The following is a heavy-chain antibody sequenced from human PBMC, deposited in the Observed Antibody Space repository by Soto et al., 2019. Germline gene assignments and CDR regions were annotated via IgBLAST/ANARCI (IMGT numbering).Heavy chain of an antibody. V-gene: IGHV3-30*18. Sequence: GGSLRLSCAASGFTFSSYGMHWVRQAPGKGLEWVAVISYDGSNKYYADSVKGRFTISRDNSKNTLYLQMNSLRAEDTAVYYCAKDLGSSWYLAYYGMDVWGQGTTVTVS. CDR3: AKDLGSSWYLAYYGMDV. CDR2: ISYDGSNK. D-gene: IGHD6-13*01. CDR1: GFTFSSYG. J-gene: IGHJ6*02.